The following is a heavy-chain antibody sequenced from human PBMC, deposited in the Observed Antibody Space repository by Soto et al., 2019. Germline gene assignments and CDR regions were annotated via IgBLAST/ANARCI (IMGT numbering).Heavy chain of an antibody. V-gene: IGHV4-59*01. J-gene: IGHJ3*02. Sequence: QVQLQESGPGLVKPSETLSLTCTVSGGSISSYYWSWIRQPPGKGLEWIGYIYYSGSTNYNPSLKSRLTLSVDTSNNQFSLKLSSVTAADTAVYYCARVWGGAFDIWGQGTMVTVSS. D-gene: IGHD3-10*01. CDR3: ARVWGGAFDI. CDR1: GGSISSYY. CDR2: IYYSGST.